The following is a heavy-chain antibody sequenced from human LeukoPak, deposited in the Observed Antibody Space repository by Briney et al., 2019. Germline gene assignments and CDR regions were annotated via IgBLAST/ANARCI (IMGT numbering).Heavy chain of an antibody. J-gene: IGHJ4*02. CDR1: GYTFTSYY. V-gene: IGHV1-46*01. CDR3: ARVNCSSTSCYVGGLYY. CDR2: INPSGGST. Sequence: GASVKVSCKASGYTFTSYYMHWVRQAPGQGLEWMGIINPSGGSTSYAQKFQGRVTMTRDTSTSTVYMELRSLRSDDTAVYYCARVNCSSTSCYVGGLYYWGQGTLVTVSS. D-gene: IGHD2-2*01.